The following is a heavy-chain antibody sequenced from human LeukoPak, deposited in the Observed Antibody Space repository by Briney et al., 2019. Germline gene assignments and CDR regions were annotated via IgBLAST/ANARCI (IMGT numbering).Heavy chain of an antibody. Sequence: GGSLRLSCAASGFTFSSYAMHWVRQAPGKGLEWVSGISGSGGSTYYADSVKGRFTISRDNSKNTLYLQMNSLRAEDTAVYYCAKDQRGYSSSWYGDYWGQGTLVTVSS. CDR2: ISGSGGST. V-gene: IGHV3-23*01. D-gene: IGHD6-13*01. J-gene: IGHJ4*02. CDR1: GFTFSSYA. CDR3: AKDQRGYSSSWYGDY.